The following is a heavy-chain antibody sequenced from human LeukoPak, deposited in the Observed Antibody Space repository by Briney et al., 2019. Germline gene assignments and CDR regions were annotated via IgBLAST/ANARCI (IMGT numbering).Heavy chain of an antibody. CDR1: GGSISSYY. V-gene: IGHV4-59*01. J-gene: IGHJ4*02. CDR2: IYYSEST. CDR3: ARETVAVAGFDY. Sequence: SETLSLTCTVSGGSISSYYWSWIRQPPGKGLEWIGYIYYSESTNYNPSLKSRVTISVDTSKNQFSLELSSVTAADTAVYYCARETVAVAGFDYWGQGTLVTVSS. D-gene: IGHD6-19*01.